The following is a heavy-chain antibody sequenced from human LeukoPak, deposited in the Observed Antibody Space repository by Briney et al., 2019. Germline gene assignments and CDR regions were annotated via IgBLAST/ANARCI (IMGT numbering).Heavy chain of an antibody. CDR1: GFTFSSYG. J-gene: IGHJ4*02. Sequence: PGGSLRRSCAASGFTFSSYGMHWVRQAPGKGLEWVAFIRYDGSNKYYADSVKGRFTISRDNSKNTLYLQMNSLRAEDTAVYYCAKDPNYYDSSGQIDYWGQGTLVTVSS. V-gene: IGHV3-30*02. D-gene: IGHD3-22*01. CDR2: IRYDGSNK. CDR3: AKDPNYYDSSGQIDY.